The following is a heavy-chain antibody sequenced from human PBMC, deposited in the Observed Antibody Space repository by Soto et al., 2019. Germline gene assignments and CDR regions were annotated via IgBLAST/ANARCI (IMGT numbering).Heavy chain of an antibody. Sequence: EVQLLESGGGLVQPGGSLRLSCAASGFTFSSYAMSWVRQAPGKGLEWVSAISGSGGSTYYADSVKGRFTISRDNSKNPLYLQMNSLRAEDTAVYYCAKQSSPGFLPPLFDYWGQGTLVTVSS. CDR3: AKQSSPGFLPPLFDY. D-gene: IGHD3-3*01. CDR1: GFTFSSYA. CDR2: ISGSGGST. V-gene: IGHV3-23*01. J-gene: IGHJ4*02.